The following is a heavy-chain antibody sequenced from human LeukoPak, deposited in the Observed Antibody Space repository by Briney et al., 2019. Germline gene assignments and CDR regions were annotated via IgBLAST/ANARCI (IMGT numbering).Heavy chain of an antibody. J-gene: IGHJ5*02. Sequence: SETLSLTCTVSGGSISSYYWSWIRQPPGKGLEWIGYIYYSGSTTYNPSLKSRVTISVDTSKNQFSLKLRSVTAADTAVYYCAREGYSSGWYRVDPWGQGTLVTVSS. CDR2: IYYSGST. CDR1: GGSISSYY. V-gene: IGHV4-59*01. CDR3: AREGYSSGWYRVDP. D-gene: IGHD6-19*01.